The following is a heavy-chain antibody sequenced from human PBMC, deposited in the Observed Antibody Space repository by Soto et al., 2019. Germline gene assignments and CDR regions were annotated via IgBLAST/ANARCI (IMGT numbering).Heavy chain of an antibody. Sequence: GPTLVKLTQTLTLTCTFSGFSLSTSGMCVSWIRQPPGKALEWLARIDWDDDEYYSTSPKTRLTISKDTSKNLVVLTMTNMDPTDTATYYCARTLGSSTLYYWGQGTLVTVS. CDR2: IDWDDDE. J-gene: IGHJ4*02. CDR3: ARTLGSSTLYY. CDR1: GFSLSTSGMC. D-gene: IGHD6-13*01. V-gene: IGHV2-70*11.